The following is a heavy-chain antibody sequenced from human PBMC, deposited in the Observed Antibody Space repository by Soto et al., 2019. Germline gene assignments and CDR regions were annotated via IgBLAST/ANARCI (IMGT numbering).Heavy chain of an antibody. CDR2: ISSSSSYI. Sequence: PGGSLRLSCAASGFTFSSYSMNWVRQAPGKGLEWVSSISSSSSYIYYADSVKGRFTISRDNAKNSLYLQINSLRAEDTAVYYCARDSGGDYDYWGQGTLVTVSS. D-gene: IGHD4-17*01. CDR1: GFTFSSYS. V-gene: IGHV3-21*01. J-gene: IGHJ4*02. CDR3: ARDSGGDYDY.